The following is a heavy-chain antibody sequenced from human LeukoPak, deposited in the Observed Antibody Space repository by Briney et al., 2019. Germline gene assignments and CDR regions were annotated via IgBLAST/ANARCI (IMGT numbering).Heavy chain of an antibody. J-gene: IGHJ3*02. CDR1: GFTFSNAW. D-gene: IGHD5-18*01. V-gene: IGHV3-74*01. CDR2: INSDGSST. Sequence: GGSLRLSCAASGFTFSNAWMSWVRHAPGKGLVWVSRINSDGSSTSYADSVKGRFTISRDNAKNTLYLQMNSLRAEDTAVYYCARDQGYSYGYDAFDIWGQGTMVTVSS. CDR3: ARDQGYSYGYDAFDI.